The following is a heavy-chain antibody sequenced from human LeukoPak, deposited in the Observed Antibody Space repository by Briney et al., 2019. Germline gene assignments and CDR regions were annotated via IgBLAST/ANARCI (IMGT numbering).Heavy chain of an antibody. CDR2: IFYVGSA. J-gene: IGHJ4*02. D-gene: IGHD2-2*01. V-gene: IGHV4-59*08. CDR3: ARHSRPRYCSSTSCPYYDFWSGPIWDY. Sequence: SETLSLTCTVSGDSIGSHYWSWIRQPPGKGLEWIGYIFYVGSANYNPSLKSRVTISVDTSKNQFSLKLSSVTAADTAVYYCARHSRPRYCSSTSCPYYDFWSGPIWDYWGQGTLVTVSS. CDR1: GDSIGSHY.